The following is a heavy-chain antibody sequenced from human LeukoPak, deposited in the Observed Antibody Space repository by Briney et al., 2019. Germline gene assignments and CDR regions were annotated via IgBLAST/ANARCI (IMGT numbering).Heavy chain of an antibody. CDR2: IRYDGSNK. D-gene: IGHD3-22*01. CDR1: GFTFSSYG. CDR3: ARDGRYYDSSGYPEPFDY. J-gene: IGHJ4*02. V-gene: IGHV3-30*02. Sequence: GGSLRLSCAASGFTFSSYGMHWVRQAPGKGLEWVAFIRYDGSNKYYADSVKGRFTISRDNAKNSLYLQMNSLRAEDTAVYYCARDGRYYDSSGYPEPFDYWGQGTLVTVSS.